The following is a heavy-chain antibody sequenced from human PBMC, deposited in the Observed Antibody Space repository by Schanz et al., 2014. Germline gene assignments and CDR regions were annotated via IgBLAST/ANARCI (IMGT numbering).Heavy chain of an antibody. J-gene: IGHJ4*02. CDR3: ARDERDLPRSLFVF. CDR2: INNSGST. D-gene: IGHD2-2*01. V-gene: IGHV4-4*02. CDR1: GGFISSINW. Sequence: QVQLQESGPGLVKPSGTLSLTCAVSGGFISSINWWSWVRQSPGTGLEWIGEINNSGSTNYNPSLKSRVTISLDKSKSQFSRPLNAVTAADTAVYYCARDERDLPRSLFVFWGQGTLVTVSS.